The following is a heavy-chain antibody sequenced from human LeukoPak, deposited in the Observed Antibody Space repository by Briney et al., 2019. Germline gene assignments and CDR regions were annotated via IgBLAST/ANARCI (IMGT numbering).Heavy chain of an antibody. D-gene: IGHD4-17*01. V-gene: IGHV4-34*01. Sequence: SETLSLTCAVYGGSFSGYYWSWLRQPPGKGLEWIGEINHSGSTNYNPSPKSRVTISVDTSKNQFSLKLSSVTAADTAVYYCASQDYGSPFDPWGQGTLVTVSS. CDR1: GGSFSGYY. J-gene: IGHJ5*02. CDR3: ASQDYGSPFDP. CDR2: INHSGST.